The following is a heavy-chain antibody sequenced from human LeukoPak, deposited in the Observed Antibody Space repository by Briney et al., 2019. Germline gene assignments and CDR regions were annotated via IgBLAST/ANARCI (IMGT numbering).Heavy chain of an antibody. CDR2: IYYSGNT. CDR1: GGSISSGDYY. Sequence: SETLSLTCTVSGGSISSGDYYWSWIRQPPGKGLEWIGYIYYSGNTYYNPSLKSRVTISVDTSNIQFSLKLNSVTAADTAVYYCARVRFPARSVYYYDSSGYPDYWGQGTLVTVSS. V-gene: IGHV4-30-4*01. D-gene: IGHD3-22*01. J-gene: IGHJ4*02. CDR3: ARVRFPARSVYYYDSSGYPDY.